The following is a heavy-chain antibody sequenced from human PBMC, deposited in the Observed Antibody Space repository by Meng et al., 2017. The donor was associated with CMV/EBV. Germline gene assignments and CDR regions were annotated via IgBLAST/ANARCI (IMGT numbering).Heavy chain of an antibody. D-gene: IGHD5-12*01. CDR1: GGSFSGYY. Sequence: LTCAVYGGSFSGYYWSWIRQPPGKGLEWIGEINHSGSTNYNPSLKSRVTISADTSKNQFSLKLSSVTAADTAVYYCARGRRLRPFDYWGQGTLVTVSS. CDR3: ARGRRLRPFDY. J-gene: IGHJ4*02. CDR2: INHSGST. V-gene: IGHV4-34*01.